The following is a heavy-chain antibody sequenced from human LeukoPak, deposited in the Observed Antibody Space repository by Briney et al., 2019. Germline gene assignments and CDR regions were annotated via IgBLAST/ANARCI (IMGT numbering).Heavy chain of an antibody. CDR3: AREGYGGYRLDY. J-gene: IGHJ4*02. V-gene: IGHV4-59*01. CDR1: GGSISSYY. D-gene: IGHD5-12*01. CDR2: IYYSGST. Sequence: SETLSLTCTVSGGSISSYYWSWIRQPPGKGLEWIGYIYYSGSTNYNPSLKSRVTISVDTSKNQFSLKLSSVTAADTAVYYCAREGYGGYRLDYWGQGTLVTVSS.